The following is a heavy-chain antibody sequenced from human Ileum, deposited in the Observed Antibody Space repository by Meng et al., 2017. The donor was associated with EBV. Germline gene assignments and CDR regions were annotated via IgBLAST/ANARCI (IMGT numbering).Heavy chain of an antibody. J-gene: IGHJ5*02. CDR2: IYHSGRN. Sequence: LKPSAHLSPQFALSGSSLSSSNRGGRLRQPPGTVLDWIVHIYHSGRNSYIPSLKTRVTLSVHTSKPQFSPNLNSGTLVYTEVYSCERNVHGTSPNYAWGQGTLVTVSS. D-gene: IGHD2-8*01. CDR3: ERNVHGTSPNYA. V-gene: IGHV4-28*01. CDR1: GSSLSSSNR.